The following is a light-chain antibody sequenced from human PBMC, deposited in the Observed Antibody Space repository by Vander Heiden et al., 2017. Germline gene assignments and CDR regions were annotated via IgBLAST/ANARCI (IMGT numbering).Light chain of an antibody. V-gene: IGLV3-21*03. J-gene: IGLJ3*02. CDR2: DDR. Sequence: SSVLTQPPSVSVAPGKTARITCGGNNIGSKSVDGYQQKPGQAPVLIVYDDRDRPSGIPERFSGSNSGNTATLTISRVEAGDEADYYCQVWDSSSDHLVFGGGTKLTVL. CDR3: QVWDSSSDHLV. CDR1: NIGSKS.